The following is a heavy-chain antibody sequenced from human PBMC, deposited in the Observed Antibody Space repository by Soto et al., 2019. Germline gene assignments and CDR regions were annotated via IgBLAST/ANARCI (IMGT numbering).Heavy chain of an antibody. CDR1: GYTFTGYY. V-gene: IGHV1-2*02. D-gene: IGHD4-17*01. Sequence: ASVKVSCKASGYTFTGYYMHWVRQAPGQGLEWMGWINPNSGGTNYAQKFQGRVTMTRDTSISTAYMELSRLRPDDTAVYYCARGPLHDYGDFYFDYWGQGTLVTVSS. CDR3: ARGPLHDYGDFYFDY. J-gene: IGHJ4*02. CDR2: INPNSGGT.